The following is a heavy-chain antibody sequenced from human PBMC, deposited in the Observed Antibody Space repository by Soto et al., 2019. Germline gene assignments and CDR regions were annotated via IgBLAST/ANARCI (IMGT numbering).Heavy chain of an antibody. CDR1: GGTFSSYA. D-gene: IGHD3-10*01. CDR3: ARDMYYYGSGSYWGYYYYHGMDV. Sequence: SVKVSCKASGGTFSSYAISWVRQAPGQGLEWMGGIIPIFGTANYAQKFQGRVTITADESTSTAYMELSSLRSEDTAVYYCARDMYYYGSGSYWGYYYYHGMDVWGQGTTVTVSS. V-gene: IGHV1-69*13. J-gene: IGHJ6*02. CDR2: IIPIFGTA.